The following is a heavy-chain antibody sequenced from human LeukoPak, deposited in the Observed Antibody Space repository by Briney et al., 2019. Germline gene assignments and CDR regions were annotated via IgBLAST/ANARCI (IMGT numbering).Heavy chain of an antibody. Sequence: ASVKVSCKASGGTFSSYAISWVRQAPGQGLEWMGGIIPIFGTANYAQKFQGRVTITADESTSTAYMELSNLRSEDTAVYYCARVPYYYDSSGYYPDRYYYYYMDVWGKGTTVTVSS. CDR3: ARVPYYYDSSGYYPDRYYYYYMDV. V-gene: IGHV1-69*13. J-gene: IGHJ6*03. D-gene: IGHD3-22*01. CDR1: GGTFSSYA. CDR2: IIPIFGTA.